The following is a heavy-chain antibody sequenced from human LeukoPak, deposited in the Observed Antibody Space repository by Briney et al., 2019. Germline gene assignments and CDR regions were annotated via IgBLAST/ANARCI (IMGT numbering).Heavy chain of an antibody. J-gene: IGHJ5*02. Sequence: GASVKVSCKASGYTFTGYYMHWVRQAPGQGLEWMGWINPNSGGTNYAQKFQGWVTMTRDTSISTAYMELRSLRSDDTAVYYCARDPYDFWSGRWFDPWGQGTLVTVSS. V-gene: IGHV1-2*04. D-gene: IGHD3-3*01. CDR1: GYTFTGYY. CDR2: INPNSGGT. CDR3: ARDPYDFWSGRWFDP.